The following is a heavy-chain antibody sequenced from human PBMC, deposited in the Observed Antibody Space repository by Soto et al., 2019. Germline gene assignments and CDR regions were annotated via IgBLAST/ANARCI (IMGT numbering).Heavy chain of an antibody. CDR2: INHRGST. CDR1: GGSFSAYH. J-gene: IGHJ6*02. D-gene: IGHD3-10*01. CDR3: AGGRGVRGTIITTYYYYGMDV. V-gene: IGHV4-34*01. Sequence: SETLSLTCAVYGGSFSAYHLSWIRQPPGKGLEWIGEINHRGSTNYNPSLKSRVTISVDTSKNQFSLKLSSVTAADTAMYYCAGGRGVRGTIITTYYYYGMDVWGQGTTVTVSS.